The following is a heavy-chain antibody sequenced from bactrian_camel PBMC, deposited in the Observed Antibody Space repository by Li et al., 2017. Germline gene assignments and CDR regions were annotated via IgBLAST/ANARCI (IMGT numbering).Heavy chain of an antibody. D-gene: IGHD4*01. J-gene: IGHJ6*01. CDR3: AVVFVGGPCTIETVRRLADFAA. Sequence: HVQLVESGGGSVQAGGSLRLSCVVSGHTYSTYCMAWFRQAPGKVREGVAAIDSDGSTNYGDSVKGRFTISTDNAKKSLYLQMNSLKPEDTAMYDCAVVFVGGPCTIETVRRLADFAAWSQGTQVTVS. CDR1: GHTYSTYC. V-gene: IGHV3S55*01. CDR2: IDSDGST.